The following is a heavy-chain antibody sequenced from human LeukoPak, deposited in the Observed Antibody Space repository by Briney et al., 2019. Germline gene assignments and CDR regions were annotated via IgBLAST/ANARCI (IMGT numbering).Heavy chain of an antibody. CDR3: ASGIQPRLSWFFDL. CDR1: EFTFSNYE. J-gene: IGHJ2*01. CDR2: ISGNSATI. V-gene: IGHV3-48*03. D-gene: IGHD5-18*01. Sequence: GGSLRLSCAASEFTFSNYEMNWVRQAPGKGLEWISCISGNSATIHYADSVKGRFTISRDNAKSSLFLQMDSLRAEDTAVYYCASGIQPRLSWFFDLWGRGTQVIVSS.